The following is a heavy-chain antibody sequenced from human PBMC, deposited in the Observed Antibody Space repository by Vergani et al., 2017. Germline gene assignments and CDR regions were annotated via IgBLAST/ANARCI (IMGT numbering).Heavy chain of an antibody. J-gene: IGHJ6*03. V-gene: IGHV4-4*07. Sequence: QVRLQESGPGLVKPSETLSLTCSVSGSSMSGYYWSWIRQPAGKGLEWIGRIYTSGSTNYNPSLKSRVTMSVDTSKNQFSLKLSSVTAADTAVYYCAREGSSRWEGYYYYMDVWGKGTTVTVSS. CDR1: GSSMSGYY. D-gene: IGHD6-13*01. CDR2: IYTSGST. CDR3: AREGSSRWEGYYYYMDV.